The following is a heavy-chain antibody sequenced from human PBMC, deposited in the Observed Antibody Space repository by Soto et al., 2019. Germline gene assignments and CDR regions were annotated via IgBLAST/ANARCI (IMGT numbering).Heavy chain of an antibody. CDR3: ARDPLVHYDSLTDSPAAFDY. J-gene: IGHJ4*02. Sequence: GGSLRLSCEASGFTFSSYTMGWVRQAPGRGLEWVSVMSGTGSSTDYADSVKGRFTISRDNSKNTLYLQMNSLRAEDTAVYYCARDPLVHYDSLTDSPAAFDYWGQGTLVTVSS. CDR1: GFTFSSYT. V-gene: IGHV3-23*01. CDR2: MSGTGSST. D-gene: IGHD3-9*01.